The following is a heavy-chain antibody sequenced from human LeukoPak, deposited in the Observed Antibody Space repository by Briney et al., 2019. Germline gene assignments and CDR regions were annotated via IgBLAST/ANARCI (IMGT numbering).Heavy chain of an antibody. CDR1: GYTFSGYF. CDR2: SNPNSGGT. V-gene: IGHV1-2*02. Sequence: ASVKVSCKASGYTFSGYFMNGVRQAPGQGREGMGWSNPNSGGTNYAQKFQGRVTMTRDTSISTAYMELSSLRSDDTAVYYCARADSAYDFGYWGQGTLVTVSS. CDR3: ARADSAYDFGY. D-gene: IGHD5-12*01. J-gene: IGHJ4*02.